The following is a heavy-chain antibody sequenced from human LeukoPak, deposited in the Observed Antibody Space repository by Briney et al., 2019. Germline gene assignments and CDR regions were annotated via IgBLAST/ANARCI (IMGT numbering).Heavy chain of an antibody. CDR2: IYYSGST. J-gene: IGHJ4*02. CDR1: GGSISSYY. D-gene: IGHD4/OR15-4a*01. V-gene: IGHV4-59*08. Sequence: SETLSLTCTVSGGSISSYYWSWIRQPPGKGLEWIGYIYYSGSTTYNPSLKSRVTISVDTSKNQFSLKLSSVTAADTAVYYCARGALRDFDYWGQGTLVTVSS. CDR3: ARGALRDFDY.